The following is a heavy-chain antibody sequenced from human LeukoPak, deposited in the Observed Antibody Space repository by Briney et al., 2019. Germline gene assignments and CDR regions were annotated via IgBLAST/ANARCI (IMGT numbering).Heavy chain of an antibody. J-gene: IGHJ4*02. CDR3: AKDQIGWAPGYVSGPLDQ. CDR1: GFSFTMYG. CDR2: ISTDGNNE. V-gene: IGHV3-30*18. D-gene: IGHD6-19*01. Sequence: PGRPLRLSCAASGFSFTMYGIHWVRQAPGEGLEWVAVISTDGNNEYYANSVKGRFTISRDNSKNTVYLEMTSLRTEDTAVYYCAKDQIGWAPGYVSGPLDQWGQGTLVTVSS.